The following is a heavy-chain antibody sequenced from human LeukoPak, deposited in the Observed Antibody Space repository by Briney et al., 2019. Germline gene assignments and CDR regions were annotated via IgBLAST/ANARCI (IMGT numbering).Heavy chain of an antibody. CDR1: GFTFSSYA. V-gene: IGHV3-30-3*02. CDR3: TKRSASNNYYYMDV. Sequence: GRSLRLSCAASGFTFSSYAMHWVRQAPGKGLEWVAVISYDGSNKYYADSVKGRFTISRDNSKNTLYLQMNSLRAEDTAVYYCTKRSASNNYYYMDVWGKGTTVTVSS. CDR2: ISYDGSNK. J-gene: IGHJ6*03.